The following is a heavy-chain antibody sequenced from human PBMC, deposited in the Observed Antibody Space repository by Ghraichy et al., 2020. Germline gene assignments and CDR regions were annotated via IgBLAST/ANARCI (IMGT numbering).Heavy chain of an antibody. J-gene: IGHJ4*02. CDR2: ISNGGSNV. Sequence: GGSLRLSCAASGFSFISFGMHWVRQAPGKGLEWVAAISNGGSNVYYADSVKGRFIISRDNSKNTLFLQMNSLRAEDTAVYYCAKDRYYDFWSGHYYFDYWGQGTLVTVSS. D-gene: IGHD3-3*01. CDR1: GFSFISFG. CDR3: AKDRYYDFWSGHYYFDY. V-gene: IGHV3-30*18.